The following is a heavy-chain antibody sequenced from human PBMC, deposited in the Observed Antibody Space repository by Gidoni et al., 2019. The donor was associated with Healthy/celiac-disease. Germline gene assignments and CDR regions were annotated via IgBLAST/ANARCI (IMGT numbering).Heavy chain of an antibody. CDR2: ISSSSSYI. J-gene: IGHJ6*02. D-gene: IGHD3-9*01. Sequence: EVQLVESGGGLVKPGGSLRLSCAASGFTFSSYSMNWVRQAPGKGLEWVSSISSSSSYIYYADSVKGRFTISRDNAKNSLYLQMNSLRAEDTAVYYCARGKDDILTGYYTDYYYGMDVWGQGTTVTVSS. V-gene: IGHV3-21*01. CDR3: ARGKDDILTGYYTDYYYGMDV. CDR1: GFTFSSYS.